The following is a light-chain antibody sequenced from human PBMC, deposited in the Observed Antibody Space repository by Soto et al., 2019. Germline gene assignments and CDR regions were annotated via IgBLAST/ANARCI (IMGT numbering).Light chain of an antibody. CDR3: CSYAGSSSVV. CDR1: SSDVGSYNL. CDR2: EVS. V-gene: IGLV2-23*02. J-gene: IGLJ2*01. Sequence: QSVLTQPASVSGSPGQSITISCTGTSSDVGSYNLVSWYQQHPSKATKLMIYEVSKRPSGVSNHFSGSKSGNTASMKISRLQAEDEADYYCCSYAGSSSVVFVGGTKVTVL.